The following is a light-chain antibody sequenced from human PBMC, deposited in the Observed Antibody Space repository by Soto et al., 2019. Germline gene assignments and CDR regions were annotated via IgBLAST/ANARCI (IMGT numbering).Light chain of an antibody. V-gene: IGLV2-14*01. CDR2: EVT. CDR1: SSDGGGHNY. CDR3: SSYTSRNTHMYV. Sequence: QSVLTQHASVSGSPGQSITISCTGSSSDGGGHNYVSWYQHYPGKAPKLMIYEVTNRTSGVSDRFSGSKSGNTASLTISGLQPKNEADYYCSSYTSRNTHMYVFGIGTKVTVL. J-gene: IGLJ1*01.